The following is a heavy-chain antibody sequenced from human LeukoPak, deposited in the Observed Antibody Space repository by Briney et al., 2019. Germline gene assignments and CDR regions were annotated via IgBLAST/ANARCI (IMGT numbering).Heavy chain of an antibody. D-gene: IGHD3-3*01. CDR2: TYDRSQQWHS. CDR1: GDTVSSNGWS. V-gene: IGHV6-1*01. CDR3: GRETDFGVVTN. J-gene: IGHJ4*02. Sequence: SQTLSLTCALSGDTVSSNGWSWNCIRQSPARGLEWLVRTYDRSQQWHSDYGPAVKGRVTLNPDTSKNQFSLQLNSMTPEDTAVYYCGRETDFGVVTNWGQGTLVTVSS.